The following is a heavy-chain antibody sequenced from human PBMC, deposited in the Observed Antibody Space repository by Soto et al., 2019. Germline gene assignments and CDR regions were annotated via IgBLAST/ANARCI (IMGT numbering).Heavy chain of an antibody. CDR1: GFPFSTYS. V-gene: IGHV3-21*01. CDR2: ISSSSSYI. Sequence: PGGSLRLSCAASGFPFSTYSVNWVRQAPGKGLEWVSSISSSSSYIYYADSVKGRFTISRDNAKNSLYLQMNSLRAEDTAVYYCARGTSYGAYYFDYWGQGTLVTVS. J-gene: IGHJ4*02. D-gene: IGHD2-2*01. CDR3: ARGTSYGAYYFDY.